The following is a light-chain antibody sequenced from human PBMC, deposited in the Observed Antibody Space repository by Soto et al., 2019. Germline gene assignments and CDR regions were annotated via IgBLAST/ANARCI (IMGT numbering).Light chain of an antibody. CDR2: AGT. Sequence: QSALAQPRSVSGSPGQLLTISCTGTSSDVDDYRYVSWYQQYPGKSPKWVIYAGTKRPSGVPDRFSGSNSGNTASLTLLGLQAEDEADYYYCSYVTTPEIFGTGTKVTVL. J-gene: IGLJ1*01. V-gene: IGLV2-11*01. CDR3: CSYVTTPEI. CDR1: SSDVDDYRY.